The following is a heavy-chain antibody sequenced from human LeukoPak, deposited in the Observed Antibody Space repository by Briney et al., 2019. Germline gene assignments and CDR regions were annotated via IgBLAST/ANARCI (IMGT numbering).Heavy chain of an antibody. CDR3: ASGPRSTVPFGY. CDR2: IYSGGNT. Sequence: GESLRLSCAASGFTVSSNYMSWVHQAPGKGLEWVSVIYSGGNTYYADSVKGRFTISRDNSKNTLYLQMNSLRAEDTAVYYCASGPRSTVPFGYWGQGTLVTVSS. J-gene: IGHJ4*02. V-gene: IGHV3-53*01. CDR1: GFTVSSNY. D-gene: IGHD4-17*01.